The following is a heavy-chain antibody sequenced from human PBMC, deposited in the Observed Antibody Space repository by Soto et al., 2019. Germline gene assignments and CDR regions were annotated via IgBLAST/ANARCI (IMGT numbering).Heavy chain of an antibody. J-gene: IGHJ3*02. CDR2: ISSSSSYI. Sequence: SLRLSCAASGFTFSSYSMNWVRQAPGKGLEWVSSISSSSSYIYYADSVKGRFTISRDNAKNSLYLQMNSLRAEDTAVYYCGIDLSTVVNNGDAFDIWGQGSMV. D-gene: IGHD4-17*01. V-gene: IGHV3-21*01. CDR3: GIDLSTVVNNGDAFDI. CDR1: GFTFSSYS.